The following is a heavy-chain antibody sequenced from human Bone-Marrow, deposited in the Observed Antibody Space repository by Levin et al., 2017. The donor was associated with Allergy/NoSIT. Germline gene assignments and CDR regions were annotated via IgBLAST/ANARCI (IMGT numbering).Heavy chain of an antibody. CDR3: AKGSRELISGWWFDP. D-gene: IGHD1-26*01. CDR1: GFTFSSYA. Sequence: GESLKISCAASGFTFSSYAMSWVRQAPGKGLEWVSAISGSGGSTYYADSVKGRFTISRDNSKNTLYLQMNSLRAEDTAVYYCAKGSRELISGWWFDPWGQGTLVTVSS. V-gene: IGHV3-23*01. J-gene: IGHJ5*02. CDR2: ISGSGGST.